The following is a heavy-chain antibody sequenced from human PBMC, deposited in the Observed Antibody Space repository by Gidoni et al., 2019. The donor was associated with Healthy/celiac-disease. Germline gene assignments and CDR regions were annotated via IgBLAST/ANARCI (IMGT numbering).Heavy chain of an antibody. J-gene: IGHJ4*02. Sequence: QVQLVESGGGVVQPGRSLRLSCAASGFTFSSYGMHWVRQAPGKGLEWVAVIWYDGSNKYYADSVKGRFTISRDNSKNTLYLQMNSLRAEDTAVYYCARDWVATAGTLGAYWGQGTLVTVSS. CDR1: GFTFSSYG. CDR2: IWYDGSNK. D-gene: IGHD6-13*01. CDR3: ARDWVATAGTLGAY. V-gene: IGHV3-33*01.